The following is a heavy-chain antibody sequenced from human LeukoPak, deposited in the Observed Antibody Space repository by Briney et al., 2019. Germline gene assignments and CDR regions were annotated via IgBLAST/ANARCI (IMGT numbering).Heavy chain of an antibody. CDR2: INHSGST. V-gene: IGHV4-34*01. D-gene: IGHD3-22*01. J-gene: IGHJ5*02. Sequence: SETLSLTCAVYGGSFSGYYWSWIRQPPGKGLEWIGEINHSGSTNYNPSLKSRVTISVDTSKNQFSLKLSSVTAADTAVYYCVRDDYYDSSGYTWFDPWGQGTLVTVSS. CDR1: GGSFSGYY. CDR3: VRDDYYDSSGYTWFDP.